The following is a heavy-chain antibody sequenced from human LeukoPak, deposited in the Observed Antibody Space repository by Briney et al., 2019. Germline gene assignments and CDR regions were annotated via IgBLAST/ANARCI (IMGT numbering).Heavy chain of an antibody. D-gene: IGHD6-19*01. J-gene: IGHJ4*02. Sequence: GGSLRLSCAASGFTFSSYSMNWVRQAPGKGLEWVANIKKDGSEKYYVDSVKGRFTISRDNAKNSLYLQMDSLRAEDTAMYYCVRISTSVAGADYWGQGTLVTVSS. V-gene: IGHV3-7*01. CDR3: VRISTSVAGADY. CDR2: IKKDGSEK. CDR1: GFTFSSYS.